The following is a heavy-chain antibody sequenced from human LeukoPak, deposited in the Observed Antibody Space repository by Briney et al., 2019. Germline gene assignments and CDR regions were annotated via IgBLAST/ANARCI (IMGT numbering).Heavy chain of an antibody. CDR1: GFTISSYA. V-gene: IGHV3-23*01. D-gene: IGHD3-10*01. J-gene: IGHJ4*02. Sequence: GGTLRLSCAASGFTISSYATTCVLQHPRKGLQWVSAISGSGADTYYADSVKGRFTISRDTSKNTVYLQMNSLRDEDTAVYYCAKQLDSGNYYPTGDDYWGQGTLVTVSS. CDR3: AKQLDSGNYYPTGDDY. CDR2: ISGSGADT.